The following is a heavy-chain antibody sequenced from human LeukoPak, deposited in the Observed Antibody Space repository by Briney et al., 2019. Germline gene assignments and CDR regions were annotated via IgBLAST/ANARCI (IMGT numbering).Heavy chain of an antibody. CDR1: GFTFSGYW. CDR3: ARGPEYCSGGSCFAGGFDY. J-gene: IGHJ4*02. V-gene: IGHV3-20*04. Sequence: GGSLRLSCAASGFTFSGYWMSWVRQAPGEGLEWVSTINWNGGGTGYADSVKGRFTISRDNAKDSLYLQMSSLRAEDTAFYYCARGPEYCSGGSCFAGGFDYWGQGTLVTVSS. CDR2: INWNGGGT. D-gene: IGHD2-15*01.